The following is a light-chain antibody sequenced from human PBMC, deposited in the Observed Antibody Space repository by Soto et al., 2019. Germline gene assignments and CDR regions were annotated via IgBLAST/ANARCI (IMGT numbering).Light chain of an antibody. V-gene: IGKV4-1*01. Sequence: DIVMTQSPDSLAVSPGERATINCKSSQSVLYSSNNKNYSAWYQQKPGQPPKLLIYWASTRESGVPDRFSGSGSGTDFTLTISSLQAEDVAVYYCQQYYSTPLTFGGGTKVDIK. J-gene: IGKJ4*01. CDR3: QQYYSTPLT. CDR1: QSVLYSSNNKNY. CDR2: WAS.